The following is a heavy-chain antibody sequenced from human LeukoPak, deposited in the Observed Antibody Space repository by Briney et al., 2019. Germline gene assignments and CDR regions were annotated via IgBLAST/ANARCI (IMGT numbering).Heavy chain of an antibody. V-gene: IGHV4-34*01. Sequence: PSETLSLTCAAYGVSFSGYYWSWIRQPPGKGLEWIGEINHSGSTNYNPSLKSRVTISVDTSKNQFSLKLSSVTAADTAVYYCARARRGGYELIDYWGQGTLVTVSS. CDR2: INHSGST. J-gene: IGHJ4*02. D-gene: IGHD5-12*01. CDR3: ARARRGGYELIDY. CDR1: GVSFSGYY.